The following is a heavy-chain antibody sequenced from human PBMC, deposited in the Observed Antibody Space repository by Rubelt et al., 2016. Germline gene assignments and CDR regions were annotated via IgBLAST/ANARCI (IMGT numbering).Heavy chain of an antibody. CDR2: ISAYNGNT. Sequence: QVQLVQSGAEVKKPGASVKVSCKASGYTFTSYGISWVRQAPGQGLEWMGWISAYNGNTSYAQKRQGRVTMTTDTSTSTAYMELRSLRSDDTAVYYCARGARRYSMDPRNAFDIWGQGTMVTVSS. CDR1: GYTFTSYG. J-gene: IGHJ3*02. D-gene: IGHD4-11*01. V-gene: IGHV1-18*01. CDR3: ARGARRYSMDPRNAFDI.